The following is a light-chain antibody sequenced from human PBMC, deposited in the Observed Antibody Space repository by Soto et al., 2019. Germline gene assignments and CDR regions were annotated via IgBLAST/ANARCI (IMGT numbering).Light chain of an antibody. CDR1: SGDVGRDEF. J-gene: IGLJ1*01. CDR3: CSYAARRPFPYV. CDR2: EVT. V-gene: IGLV2-23*02. Sequence: QSVLTQPASVSGSPGQSITISCTGTSGDVGRDEFVSWYQQHPGKAPKLIIYEVTRRPSGVSNRFPGSKSGKTASLTISGLQDEDEADYYCCSYAARRPFPYVFGTGTKVTVL.